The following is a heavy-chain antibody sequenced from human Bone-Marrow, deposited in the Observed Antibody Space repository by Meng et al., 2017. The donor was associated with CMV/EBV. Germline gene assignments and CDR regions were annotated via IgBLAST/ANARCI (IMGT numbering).Heavy chain of an antibody. CDR2: ISYDGSNR. J-gene: IGHJ4*02. Sequence: GESLKISCVASGFTFSTHAMNWVRQAPGKGLEWVAVISYDGSNRYYSDSVKGRFTISRDNSKNTLYLHMNRLRGEDTAVYYCARDRGLYSDYVYYFDYCGQGTLVIASS. D-gene: IGHD4-11*01. CDR1: GFTFSTHA. CDR3: ARDRGLYSDYVYYFDY. V-gene: IGHV3-30*04.